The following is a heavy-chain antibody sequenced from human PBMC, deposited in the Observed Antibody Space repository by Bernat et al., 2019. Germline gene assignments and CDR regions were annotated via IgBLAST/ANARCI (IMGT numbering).Heavy chain of an antibody. D-gene: IGHD5-24*01. V-gene: IGHV3-15*07. Sequence: SNAWMNWVRQAPGKGLEWVGRIKSKTDGGTTDYAAPMKGRFTISRDDSKNTLYLQMNSLKTEDTAVYYCTTDLDGYDVDYWGQGTLVTVSS. CDR1: SNAW. J-gene: IGHJ4*02. CDR3: TTDLDGYDVDY. CDR2: IKSKTDGGTT.